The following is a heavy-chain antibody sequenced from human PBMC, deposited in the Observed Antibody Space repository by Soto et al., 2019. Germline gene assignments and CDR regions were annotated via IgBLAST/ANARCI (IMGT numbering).Heavy chain of an antibody. D-gene: IGHD2-15*01. J-gene: IGHJ4*02. CDR3: ERVSPSDSPFDY. V-gene: IGHV3-53*04. Sequence: GGSLRLSCAASGFTVSSNYMSWVRQAPGKGLEWVSVIYSGGSTYYADSVKGRFTISRHSSKNTLYLQMNSLRAEDTAVYYFERVSPSDSPFDYGGRGPLVTVSS. CDR1: GFTVSSNY. CDR2: IYSGGST.